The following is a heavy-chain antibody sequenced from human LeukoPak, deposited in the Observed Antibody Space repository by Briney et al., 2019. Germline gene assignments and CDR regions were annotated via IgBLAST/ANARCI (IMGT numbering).Heavy chain of an antibody. J-gene: IGHJ4*02. D-gene: IGHD5-12*01. V-gene: IGHV1-69*04. CDR1: GGTFSSYA. CDR2: IIPILGIA. Sequence: SVKVSCKASGGTFSSYAISWVRQAPGQGPEWMGRIIPILGIANYAQKFQGRVTITADKSTSTAYMELSSLRSEDTAVYYCARLMDIVATRDYWGQETLVTVSS. CDR3: ARLMDIVATRDY.